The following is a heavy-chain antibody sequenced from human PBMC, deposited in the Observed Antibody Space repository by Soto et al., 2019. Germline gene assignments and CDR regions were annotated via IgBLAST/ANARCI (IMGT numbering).Heavy chain of an antibody. J-gene: IGHJ6*02. V-gene: IGHV3-23*01. CDR1: GFTFSSYA. CDR3: AKNRPEGVVRLGAASDYYYGMDV. CDR2: ISGSGGST. D-gene: IGHD2-2*01. Sequence: GGSLRLSCAASGFTFSSYAMSWVRQAPGKGLEWVSAISGSGGSTYYADSVKGRFTISRDNSKNTLYLQMTSQRAEDTAVYYGAKNRPEGVVRLGAASDYYYGMDVWGQGTTVTVSS.